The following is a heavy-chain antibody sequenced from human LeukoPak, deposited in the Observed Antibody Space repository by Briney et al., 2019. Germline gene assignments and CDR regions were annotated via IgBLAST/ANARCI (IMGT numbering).Heavy chain of an antibody. CDR3: ARDPDGYRQGLHFDY. CDR1: GFTVSSNY. J-gene: IGHJ4*02. V-gene: IGHV3-66*01. D-gene: IGHD5-18*01. CDR2: IYSGGST. Sequence: TGGSLRLSCVASGFTVSSNYMSWVRQAPGKGLEWVSVIYSGGSTYYADSVKGRFTISRDNSENTLYLQMNSLKDEDTAVYYCARDPDGYRQGLHFDYWGQGTLVT.